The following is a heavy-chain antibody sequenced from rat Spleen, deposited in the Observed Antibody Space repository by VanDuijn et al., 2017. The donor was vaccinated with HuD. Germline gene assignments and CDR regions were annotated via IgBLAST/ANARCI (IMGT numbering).Heavy chain of an antibody. CDR3: ARRPTYYGYTIDY. D-gene: IGHD1-9*01. V-gene: IGHV5S23*01. Sequence: EVQLVESGGGLVQPGRSLKLSCAASGFTFSNYDMAWVRQAPTKGLEWVASISYDGETTYYRDSVTGRFTISRDNAKSTLYLQMDSLRSEDTATYYCARRPTYYGYTIDYWGQGVMVTVSS. J-gene: IGHJ2*01. CDR1: GFTFSNYD. CDR2: ISYDGETT.